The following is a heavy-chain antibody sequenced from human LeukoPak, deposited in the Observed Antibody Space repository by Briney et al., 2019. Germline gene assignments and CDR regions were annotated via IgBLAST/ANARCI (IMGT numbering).Heavy chain of an antibody. Sequence: ASVKVSCKASGYTFTSYGISWVRQAPGQGLEWMGWISAYNGNTNYAQKLQGRVTMTTDTSTSTAYMELRSLRSDDTAVYYCGREFLVDTAMVKFDYWGQGTLVTVSS. CDR3: GREFLVDTAMVKFDY. CDR1: GYTFTSYG. CDR2: ISAYNGNT. V-gene: IGHV1-18*01. D-gene: IGHD5-18*01. J-gene: IGHJ4*02.